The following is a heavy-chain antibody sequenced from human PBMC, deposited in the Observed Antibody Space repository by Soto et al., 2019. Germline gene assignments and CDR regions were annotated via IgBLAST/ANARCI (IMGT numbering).Heavy chain of an antibody. Sequence: SETLSLTCTVSGGSISSGDYYWSWIRQPPGKGLEWIGYIYYSGSTYYNPSLKSRVTISVDTSKNQFSLKLSSVTAADTAVYYCARVSSEYYYDSSGYCCPGYFDYWGQGTLVTVS. D-gene: IGHD3-22*01. V-gene: IGHV4-30-4*01. J-gene: IGHJ4*02. CDR1: GGSISSGDYY. CDR2: IYYSGST. CDR3: ARVSSEYYYDSSGYCCPGYFDY.